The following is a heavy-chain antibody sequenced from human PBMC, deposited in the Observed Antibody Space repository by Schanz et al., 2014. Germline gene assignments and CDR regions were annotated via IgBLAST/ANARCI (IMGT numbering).Heavy chain of an antibody. CDR2: ISDDGSYH. V-gene: IGHV3-30*03. J-gene: IGHJ4*02. CDR1: GFNFSSYG. CDR3: ARDGDFDY. Sequence: QVQLVESGGGVVQPGRSLRLSCAASGFNFSSYGMHWVRQAPGKGLEWVAVISDDGSYHYYPDSVKGRFTISRDNSKNTLYLQMNSLRAEDTAVYYCARDGDFDYWGQGTLVTVSS.